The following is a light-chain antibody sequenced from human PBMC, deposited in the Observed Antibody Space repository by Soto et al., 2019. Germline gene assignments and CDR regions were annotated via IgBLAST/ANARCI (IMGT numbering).Light chain of an antibody. Sequence: DIQMTQSPSSVSASVGDRVTITCRASQAIDSWLAWYQQKPGEAPKLLIFTGSLLHSGVPPRFSGSGSGTDFTLTISSLQPEDFAPYYCQQTLSFPPTFGQGTKV. CDR3: QQTLSFPPT. CDR2: TGS. CDR1: QAIDSW. J-gene: IGKJ1*01. V-gene: IGKV1-12*01.